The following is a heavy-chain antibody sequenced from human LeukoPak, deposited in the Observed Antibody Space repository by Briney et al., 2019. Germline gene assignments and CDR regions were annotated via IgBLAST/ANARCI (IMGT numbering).Heavy chain of an antibody. J-gene: IGHJ4*02. D-gene: IGHD2-15*01. CDR2: IYSGDGT. CDR3: ARERCSGGSCYGYFDY. CDR1: GFTVSSNY. V-gene: IGHV3-66*01. Sequence: GGSLRLSCAASGFTVSSNYMSWVRQAPGKGLEWVSIIYSGDGTYYADSVKGRFTVSRDNSKNTLYLLMNSLRAEDTAVYYCARERCSGGSCYGYFDYWGQGNLVTVFS.